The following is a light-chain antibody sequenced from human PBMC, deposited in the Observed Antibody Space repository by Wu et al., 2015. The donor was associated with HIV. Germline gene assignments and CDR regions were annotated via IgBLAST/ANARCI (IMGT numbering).Light chain of an antibody. CDR1: HDFRPGA. Sequence: LTQSPGTLSLSPGETATLSCGAGHDFRPGAIAWYQQKRGHPPRLLIYGASHRASDIPERFSGRVVGPVATLIIDKVEREDFALYYCQQEDNFGQGTKLEF. J-gene: IGKJ2*01. CDR2: GAS. CDR3: QQEDN. V-gene: IGKV3-20*01.